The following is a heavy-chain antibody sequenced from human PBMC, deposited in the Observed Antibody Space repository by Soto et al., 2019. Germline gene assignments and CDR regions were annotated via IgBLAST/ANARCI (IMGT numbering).Heavy chain of an antibody. J-gene: IGHJ6*02. D-gene: IGHD3-16*01. CDR2: IYYSGST. V-gene: IGHV4-31*03. CDR3: AGGLGGRYYYYGMDV. Sequence: SETLSLTCTVSGGSISSGGYYWSWIRQHPGKGLEWIGYIYYSGSTYDNPALKSRVTISVDTSKNQFSLKLSSVTAADTAVYYRAGGLGGRYYYYGMDVWGQGTTVTVSS. CDR1: GGSISSGGYY.